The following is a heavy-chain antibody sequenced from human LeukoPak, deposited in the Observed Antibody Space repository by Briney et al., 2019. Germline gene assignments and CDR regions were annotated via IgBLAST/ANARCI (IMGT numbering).Heavy chain of an antibody. CDR3: AKKGIAVAGHFDY. V-gene: IGHV3-30*02. CDR2: VQNDGSKK. D-gene: IGHD6-19*01. CDR1: GFTFSNYG. Sequence: GGSLRLSCAASGFTFSNYGMNWVRQAPGKGLEWVAFVQNDGSKKFYADSVKGRFTISRDNSKKTLYLQVNSLRAEDTAVYYCAKKGIAVAGHFDYWGQGTLVTVSS. J-gene: IGHJ4*02.